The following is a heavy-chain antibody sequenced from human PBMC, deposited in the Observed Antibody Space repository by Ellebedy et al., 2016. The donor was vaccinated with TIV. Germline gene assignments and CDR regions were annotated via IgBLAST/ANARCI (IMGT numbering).Heavy chain of an antibody. CDR2: ISPYHDNT. Sequence: ASVKVSXXASGYTFSFHGVHWVRQPPGQALEWMGWISPYHDNTNYVQNFQGRVTFTTDTSTTTAYMELRRLRSDDTAVYYCAVFHNYDYGGESYRPNTEDSSPTFGWGQGTLVTVSS. J-gene: IGHJ4*02. V-gene: IGHV1-18*01. D-gene: IGHD3-16*02. CDR1: GYTFSFHG. CDR3: AVFHNYDYGGESYRPNTEDSSPTFG.